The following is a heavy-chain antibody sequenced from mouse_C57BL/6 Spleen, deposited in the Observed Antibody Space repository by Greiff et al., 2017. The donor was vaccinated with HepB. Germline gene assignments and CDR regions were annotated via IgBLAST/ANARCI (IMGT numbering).Heavy chain of an antibody. Sequence: QVQLKESGAELARHGASVKLSCKASGYTFTSYGISWVKQSTGQGLEWIGEIYPRSGNTYYNEKFKGKATLTADKSSSTAYMELRSLTSEDSAVYFCAGPPYYGSSYGYAMDYWGQGTSVTVSS. CDR2: IYPRSGNT. D-gene: IGHD1-1*01. CDR1: GYTFTSYG. J-gene: IGHJ4*01. CDR3: AGPPYYGSSYGYAMDY. V-gene: IGHV1-81*01.